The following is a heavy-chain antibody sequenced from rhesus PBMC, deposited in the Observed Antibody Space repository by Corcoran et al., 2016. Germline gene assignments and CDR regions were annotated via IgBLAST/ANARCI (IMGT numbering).Heavy chain of an antibody. Sequence: QVQLQESGPGLVKPSETLSPTCAVPGYSISSGYGRRWLRQPPGKGLGWVGCIGGSSGSTNDNPSLKSRVTISKDTAKNQFSLKVNSVTAADTAVYYCARGGGAASDYWGRGVLVTVSS. CDR2: IGGSSGST. V-gene: IGHV4-127*01. CDR3: ARGGGAASDY. D-gene: IGHD6-25*01. CDR1: GYSISSGYG. J-gene: IGHJ5-2*02.